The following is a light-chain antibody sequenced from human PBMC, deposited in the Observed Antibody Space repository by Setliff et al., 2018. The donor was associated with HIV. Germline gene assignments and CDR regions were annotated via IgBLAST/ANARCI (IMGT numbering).Light chain of an antibody. CDR1: NIGGKS. Sequence: SYELTQPPSVSAAPGETAKITCGGNNIGGKSVHWYQQKTGQAPVLVVYDNTYRPSGIPERFSGSNSGNTATLTITRVEAGDEADYYCQVWDINPDLYVFGTGTKVTVL. CDR2: DNT. V-gene: IGLV3-21*02. J-gene: IGLJ1*01. CDR3: QVWDINPDLYV.